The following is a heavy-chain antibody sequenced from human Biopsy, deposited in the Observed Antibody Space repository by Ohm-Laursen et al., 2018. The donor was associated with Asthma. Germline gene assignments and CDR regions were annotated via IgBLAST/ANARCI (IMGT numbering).Heavy chain of an antibody. CDR3: TSDFPKDYVRYNFQF. J-gene: IGHJ4*02. CDR1: GGTFSNFA. V-gene: IGHV1-24*01. D-gene: IGHD4-17*01. Sequence: GVPVKVSCKAPGGTFSNFAISWVRQAPGQGLEWMGGHDHEEGGTVNARRFRGRVTMTEDTSTDTAYMELSSLSSGDTAVYYCTSDFPKDYVRYNFQFWGQGTLVTVSS. CDR2: HDHEEGGT.